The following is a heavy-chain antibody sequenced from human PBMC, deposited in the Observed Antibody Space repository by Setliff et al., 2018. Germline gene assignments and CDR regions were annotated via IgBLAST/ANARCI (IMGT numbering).Heavy chain of an antibody. CDR1: GASLSSGTYY. J-gene: IGHJ4*02. CDR3: ARQIDWNHHYFDD. V-gene: IGHV4-39*01. Sequence: LTCTVSGASLSSGTYYWGWIRQPPGKGLEWIGRIYYSGITNYNPSLKSRVTISIDTSKNQFSLKLSSVTAADAAVYYCARQIDWNHHYFDDWGQGTLVTVSS. CDR2: IYYSGIT. D-gene: IGHD1-1*01.